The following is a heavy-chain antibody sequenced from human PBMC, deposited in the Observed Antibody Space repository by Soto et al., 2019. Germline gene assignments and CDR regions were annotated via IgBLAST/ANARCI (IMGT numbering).Heavy chain of an antibody. Sequence: SETLSLTCTVSGGSISSSSYYWGWIRQPPGKGLEWIGSIYYSGSTYYNPSLKSRVTISVDTSKNQFSLKLSSVTAADTAVYYCAKIADGMVEDYWGQGTLVTVSS. CDR2: IYYSGST. V-gene: IGHV4-39*01. CDR1: GGSISSSSYY. D-gene: IGHD3-10*01. CDR3: AKIADGMVEDY. J-gene: IGHJ4*02.